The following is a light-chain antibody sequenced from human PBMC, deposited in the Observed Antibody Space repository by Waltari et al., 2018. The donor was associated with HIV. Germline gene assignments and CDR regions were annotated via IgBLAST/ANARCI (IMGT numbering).Light chain of an antibody. CDR1: SSDVGGYNY. Sequence: QSALTQPPSASGSPGQSVTISCPGTSSDVGGYNYVSWYQQHPGKAPKLMIYEVSKRPSGVPDRFSGSKSGNTASMTVSGLQAEDEADYYCSSYAGSNNFYLVFGGGTKLTVL. CDR2: EVS. CDR3: SSYAGSNNFYLV. J-gene: IGLJ2*01. V-gene: IGLV2-8*01.